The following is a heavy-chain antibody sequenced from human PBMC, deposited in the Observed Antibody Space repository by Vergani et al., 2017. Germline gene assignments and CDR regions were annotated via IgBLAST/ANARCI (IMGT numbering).Heavy chain of an antibody. CDR2: IYYSGST. V-gene: IGHV4-30-4*01. J-gene: IGHJ4*02. Sequence: QVQLQESGPGLVKPSQTLSLTCTVSGGSISSTDYYWSWIRQPPGKGLEWIGYIYYSGSTYYNSSLKSRVTISVDTSKNQFSLKLSSVTAADTAVYYCARGGRPYCSGGTCYSTEGSFEYWGQGTLVTVSS. CDR3: ARGGRPYCSGGTCYSTEGSFEY. D-gene: IGHD2-15*01. CDR1: GGSISSTDYY.